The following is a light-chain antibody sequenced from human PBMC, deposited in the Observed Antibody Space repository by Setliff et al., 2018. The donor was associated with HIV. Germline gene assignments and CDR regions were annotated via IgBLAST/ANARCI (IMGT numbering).Light chain of an antibody. Sequence: QSALAQTRSVSGSPGQSVTISCTGTSSDVGGYNFVSWYQQRPGKAPKLMIYDVTKRPSGVPDRFSGSKSGNTASLTISGLQAEDEADYYCCSYAGSHTFVFGTGTKGTVL. V-gene: IGLV2-11*01. CDR2: DVT. CDR1: SSDVGGYNF. CDR3: CSYAGSHTFV. J-gene: IGLJ1*01.